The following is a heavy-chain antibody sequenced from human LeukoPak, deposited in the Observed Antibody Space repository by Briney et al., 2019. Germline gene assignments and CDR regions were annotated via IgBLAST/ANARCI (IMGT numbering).Heavy chain of an antibody. D-gene: IGHD2-2*02. CDR2: INHSGST. CDR3: ARGGVYCSSTSCYTAWYFDY. V-gene: IGHV4-34*01. CDR1: GGSFSGYY. J-gene: IGHJ4*02. Sequence: PSETLSLTCAVYGGSFSGYYWSWIRQPPGKGLEWIGEINHSGSTNYNPSLKSLVTISVDTSKNQFSLKLSSVTAADTAVYYCARGGVYCSSTSCYTAWYFDYWGQGTLVTVSS.